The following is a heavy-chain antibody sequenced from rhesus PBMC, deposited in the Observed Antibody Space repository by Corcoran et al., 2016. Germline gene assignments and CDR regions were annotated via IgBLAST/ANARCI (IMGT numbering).Heavy chain of an antibody. CDR1: GGSISGGYD. Sequence: QVQLQESGPGLVKPSETLSLTCAVSGGSISGGYDWNWIRQPPGKGLEWIGDIYGSSGSTHYNPSLKNRVTISKDTSKNQLSLKLGSVTAADTAVYYWANNLAYWGQGVLVTVSS. CDR2: IYGSSGST. V-gene: IGHV4-76*01. CDR3: ANNLAY. J-gene: IGHJ4*01.